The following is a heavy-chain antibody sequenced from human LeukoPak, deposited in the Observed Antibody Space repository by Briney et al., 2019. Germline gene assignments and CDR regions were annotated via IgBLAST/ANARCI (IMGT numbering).Heavy chain of an antibody. J-gene: IGHJ6*02. Sequence: GRSLRLSRAASGFTFSSYAMHWVRQAPGKGLEWVAVISYDGSNKYYADSVKGRFTISRDNSKNTLYLQMNSLRAEDTAVYYCARDRGIIVVVVAAPYYGMDVWGQGTTVTVSS. CDR3: ARDRGIIVVVVAAPYYGMDV. CDR2: ISYDGSNK. D-gene: IGHD2-15*01. CDR1: GFTFSSYA. V-gene: IGHV3-30-3*01.